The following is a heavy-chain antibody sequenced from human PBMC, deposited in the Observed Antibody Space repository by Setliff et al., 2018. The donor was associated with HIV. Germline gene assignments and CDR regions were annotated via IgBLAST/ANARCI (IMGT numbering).Heavy chain of an antibody. D-gene: IGHD3-9*01. CDR3: ARVATGPESFDI. V-gene: IGHV4-59*11. J-gene: IGHJ3*02. Sequence: SETLSLTCTVSGGSMNIHYWTWIRQPPGKGLEWIGYVYSTGSTNSKSSLKSRVTISVDTSKNQFSLKLSSVTAADTAVYYCARVATGPESFDIWGQGTMVTVSS. CDR2: VYSTGST. CDR1: GGSMNIHY.